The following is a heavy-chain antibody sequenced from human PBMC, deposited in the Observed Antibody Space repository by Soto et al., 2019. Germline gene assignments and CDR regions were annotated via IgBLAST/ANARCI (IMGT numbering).Heavy chain of an antibody. CDR2: ISSSSSYI. D-gene: IGHD2-2*01. Sequence: TGGSLRLSCAASGFTFSSYSMNWVRQAPGKGLEWVSSISSSSSYIYYADSVKGRFTISRDNAKNSLYLQMNSLRAEDTAVYYCASLVVPPNYYYYGMDVWGQGTTVTVSS. CDR3: ASLVVPPNYYYYGMDV. V-gene: IGHV3-21*01. J-gene: IGHJ6*02. CDR1: GFTFSSYS.